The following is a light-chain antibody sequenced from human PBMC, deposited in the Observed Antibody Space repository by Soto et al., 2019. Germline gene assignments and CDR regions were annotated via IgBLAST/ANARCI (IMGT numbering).Light chain of an antibody. J-gene: IGKJ1*01. CDR3: QQYSTYPYA. Sequence: DIQMTQSPSTLSASVGDRVTITCRASQSTSTWLAWYQQRPGKTPKLLISEASKLESGVPSRFSGSGSGTEFTLTISSLQPDDFATYYCQQYSTYPYAFGQGTNVEIK. V-gene: IGKV1-5*03. CDR1: QSTSTW. CDR2: EAS.